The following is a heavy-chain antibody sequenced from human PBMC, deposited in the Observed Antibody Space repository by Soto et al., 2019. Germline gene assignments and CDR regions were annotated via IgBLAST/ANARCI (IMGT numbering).Heavy chain of an antibody. V-gene: IGHV3-23*01. J-gene: IGHJ6*02. CDR3: AKGSSSVYYYYYGIDV. CDR1: GFTFKNYA. CDR2: ISGSGGTT. Sequence: PGGSLRLSCAASGFTFKNYAMSWVHQAPGKGMEWVSAISGSGGTTYNADSVKGRFTISRDNSKNTLYLQMNSLRTEDTAVYYCAKGSSSVYYYYYGIDVWGQGTTVTVSS. D-gene: IGHD6-6*01.